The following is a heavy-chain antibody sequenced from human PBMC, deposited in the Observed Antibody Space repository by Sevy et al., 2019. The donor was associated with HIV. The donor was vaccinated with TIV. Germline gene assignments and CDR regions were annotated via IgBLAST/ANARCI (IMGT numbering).Heavy chain of an antibody. D-gene: IGHD3-22*01. Sequence: GESLKISCAASGFTVSNSYMSWVRQAPGKGLEWVSIIYSGVTTSYADSVRGRFTISGDNSKNTLSLQMNSLRAEDTAVYYCGRLSVYYYDSSGYYTTGNAFDIWGQGTMVTVSS. CDR2: IYSGVTT. CDR3: GRLSVYYYDSSGYYTTGNAFDI. J-gene: IGHJ3*02. V-gene: IGHV3-53*01. CDR1: GFTVSNSY.